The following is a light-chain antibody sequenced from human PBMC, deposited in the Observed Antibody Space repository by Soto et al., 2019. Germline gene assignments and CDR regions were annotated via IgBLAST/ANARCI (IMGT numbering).Light chain of an antibody. CDR1: QSISNY. V-gene: IGKV1-39*01. CDR2: AAS. J-gene: IGKJ3*01. Sequence: DIQMTQSPSSLSASVGDRVTITCRASQSISNYLNWYQQKPGKAPKLLIYAASSLQSGVPSRFRGSGSETDFTLSISSLQPEDFANYACQQSYTTLFTFGPVTNVDI. CDR3: QQSYTTLFT.